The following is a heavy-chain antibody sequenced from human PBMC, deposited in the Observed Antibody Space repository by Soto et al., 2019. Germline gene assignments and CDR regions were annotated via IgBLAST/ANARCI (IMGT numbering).Heavy chain of an antibody. D-gene: IGHD4-17*01. CDR1: GGTFSSHT. CDR2: IIPDLGTA. Sequence: QDQLVQSGAEVKKHGSSVKVSCKASGGTFSSHTFSWVRQAPGQGLEWMGRIIPDLGTATYAQKFQGRVTITADESATTVYMELNSLRSEDTAVYYCARPDFGDYWYFDLWGRGTLVTFSS. J-gene: IGHJ2*01. V-gene: IGHV1-69*08. CDR3: ARPDFGDYWYFDL.